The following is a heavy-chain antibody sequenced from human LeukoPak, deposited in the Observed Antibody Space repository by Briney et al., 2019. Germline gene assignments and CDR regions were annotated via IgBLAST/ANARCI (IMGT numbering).Heavy chain of an antibody. D-gene: IGHD3-16*01. CDR2: LHHSGRT. J-gene: IGHJ4*02. CDR3: ARVGGDYSTCHYSVDY. CDR1: GYSITSTYW. V-gene: IGHV4-38-2*01. Sequence: PSETLSLTCAVPGYSITSTYWWGWIRQTPGRGLDWIGSLHHSGRTSYSQSLKRRLTISVDTTKNQFSLRLSSVTAADTAVYYCARVGGDYSTCHYSVDYWGQGTLVTVSS.